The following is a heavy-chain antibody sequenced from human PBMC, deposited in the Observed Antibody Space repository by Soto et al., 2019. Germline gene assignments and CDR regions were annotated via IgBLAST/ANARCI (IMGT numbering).Heavy chain of an antibody. V-gene: IGHV3-23*01. D-gene: IGHD3-16*02. J-gene: IGHJ4*02. CDR3: AKDRVITFGGVIVFDY. Sequence: EVQLLESGGGLVQPGGSLRLSCAASGFTFSSYAMSWVRQAPGKGLEWVSAISGSGGSTYYADSVKGRFTISRDNSKITLYLQMNSLRAEDTAVYYCAKDRVITFGGVIVFDYWGQGTLVTVSS. CDR2: ISGSGGST. CDR1: GFTFSSYA.